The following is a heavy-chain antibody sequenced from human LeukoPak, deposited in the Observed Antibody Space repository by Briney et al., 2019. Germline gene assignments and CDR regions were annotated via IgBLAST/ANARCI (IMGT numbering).Heavy chain of an antibody. CDR2: INPNSYGT. Sequence: ASVKVSCKASGYTFTGYYMHWVRQAPGQGLEWMGWINPNSYGTNSAQKFQGRVTMTRDTSISTVYMELSSLRPDDTAVYYCARKRIAAPIDYWGQGTLVTVSS. V-gene: IGHV1-2*02. CDR1: GYTFTGYY. D-gene: IGHD6-6*01. J-gene: IGHJ4*02. CDR3: ARKRIAAPIDY.